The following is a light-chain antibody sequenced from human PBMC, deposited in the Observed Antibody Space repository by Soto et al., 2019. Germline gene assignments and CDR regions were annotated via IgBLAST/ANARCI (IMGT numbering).Light chain of an antibody. Sequence: DIVMTQSPDSLAVSLGERATINCKSSQSVLYSSNNKNYLAWYQQKPGQPPKLLVYWASTRESGVPDRFSGSGSGTDFTLTISSLQAEDVAVYFCQQYYRSQWTFGQGTKVEIK. V-gene: IGKV4-1*01. CDR3: QQYYRSQWT. CDR1: QSVLYSSNNKNY. J-gene: IGKJ1*01. CDR2: WAS.